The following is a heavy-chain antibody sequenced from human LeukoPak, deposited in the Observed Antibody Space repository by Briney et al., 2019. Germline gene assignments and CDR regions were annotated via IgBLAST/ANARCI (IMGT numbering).Heavy chain of an antibody. CDR3: AKPYYDSSGVTHYLDY. D-gene: IGHD3-22*01. Sequence: PGGSLRLSCAASGFAFSSYAMHWVRQAPGKGLEWVAVISSTGSNKYYADSVKGRFTMSRDNSKNTLYLQMNSLAAEDTAVYYCAKPYYDSSGVTHYLDYWGQGTLVTVSS. CDR1: GFAFSSYA. CDR2: ISSTGSNK. V-gene: IGHV3-30*01. J-gene: IGHJ4*02.